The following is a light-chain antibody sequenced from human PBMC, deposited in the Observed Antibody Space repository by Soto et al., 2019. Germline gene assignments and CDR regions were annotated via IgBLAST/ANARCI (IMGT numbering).Light chain of an antibody. V-gene: IGKV3-20*01. CDR2: GAS. Sequence: EIVLTQSPGTLSLSPGERATLSCRASQSVSSSYLAWYQQKPGQAPRLLIYGASSRATGIPDRCSGSGFGTDFTLTISSLEPEDSAVYYCHKYDSSPLTFGGGTKVEIK. CDR1: QSVSSSY. J-gene: IGKJ4*01. CDR3: HKYDSSPLT.